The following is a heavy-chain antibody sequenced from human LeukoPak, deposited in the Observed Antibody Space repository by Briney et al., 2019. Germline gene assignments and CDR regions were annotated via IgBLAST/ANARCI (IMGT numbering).Heavy chain of an antibody. CDR1: GGSFSGYY. CDR2: INHSGST. Sequence: PSETLSLTCAVYGGSFSGYYWSWIRQPPGKGLEWIGEINHSGSTNYNPSLKSRVTISVDTSKNQFSLKLSSVTAADTAVYYCARDGLANYSSSWFFDYWGQGTLVTVSS. CDR3: ARDGLANYSSSWFFDY. V-gene: IGHV4-34*01. J-gene: IGHJ4*02. D-gene: IGHD6-13*01.